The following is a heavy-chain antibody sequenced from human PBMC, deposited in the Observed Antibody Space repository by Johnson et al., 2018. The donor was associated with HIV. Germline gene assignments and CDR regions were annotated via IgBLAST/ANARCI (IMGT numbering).Heavy chain of an antibody. CDR3: AKDVRRVREGGVMVAFDI. CDR2: ISFDGSNK. J-gene: IGHJ3*02. CDR1: RFIFSTSG. V-gene: IGHV3-30*18. D-gene: IGHD1-26*01. Sequence: QVQLVESGGAVVQPGRSLRLSCAASRFIFSTSGMHWVRQAPGKGLEWVAVISFDGSNKYYADSVKGRFTISRDNRKKSLYLLMNSLRAEDTALYYCAKDVRRVREGGVMVAFDIWGQGTMVTVSS.